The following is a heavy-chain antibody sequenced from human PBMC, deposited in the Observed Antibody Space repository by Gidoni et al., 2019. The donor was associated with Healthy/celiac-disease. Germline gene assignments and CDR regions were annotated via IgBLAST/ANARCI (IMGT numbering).Heavy chain of an antibody. D-gene: IGHD1-26*01. CDR1: GGSISSGSYY. J-gene: IGHJ4*02. V-gene: IGHV4-61*02. CDR2: IYTSGST. Sequence: QVQLQESGPGLVKPSQTLSLTCTVSGGSISSGSYYWSWIRQPAGKGLEWIGRIYTSGSTNYNPSLKSRVTISVDTSKNQFSLKLSSVTAADTAVYYCARDRRGSYSDYWGQGTLVTVSS. CDR3: ARDRRGSYSDY.